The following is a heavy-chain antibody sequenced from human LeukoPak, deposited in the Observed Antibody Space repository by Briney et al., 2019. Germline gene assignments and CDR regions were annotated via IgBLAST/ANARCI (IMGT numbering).Heavy chain of an antibody. Sequence: SETLSLTCTVSGVSLSISYWSWIRQSPGKGLEWIGYIYSGGNTNYNPSLKSRVTMSIDTSKNQFSLNLSSVTAADTAVYYCARTGRSGTTNAYWGQGILVTVSS. D-gene: IGHD1-7*01. CDR2: IYSGGNT. J-gene: IGHJ4*02. V-gene: IGHV4-59*01. CDR3: ARTGRSGTTNAY. CDR1: GVSLSISY.